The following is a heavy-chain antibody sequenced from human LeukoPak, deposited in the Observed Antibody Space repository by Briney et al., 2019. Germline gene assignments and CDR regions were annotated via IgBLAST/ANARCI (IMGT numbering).Heavy chain of an antibody. V-gene: IGHV3-23*01. CDR3: AKDRGY. CDR2: ISAGGETT. J-gene: IGHJ4*02. CDR1: GLTFSSFP. Sequence: GGSLRLSCAVSGLTFSSFPMTWVRQTPGKGLDWVSGISAGGETTYYSDSVKGRFTISRDNSKSTLYLQMNSLGVEDTAVYYCAKDRGYWGQGTLVTVSS.